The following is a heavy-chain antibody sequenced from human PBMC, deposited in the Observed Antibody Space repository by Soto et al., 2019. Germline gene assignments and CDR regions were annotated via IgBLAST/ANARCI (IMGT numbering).Heavy chain of an antibody. V-gene: IGHV1-2*02. CDR2: INPKFGDT. Sequence: QVQLVQSGAEVKEPGDSVRVSCEASGYTFTAYHIHWVRQAPGQGLEWMGWINPKFGDTTYAQDFQGRVSMTRDMSISTVYMELSRLTSDDTAIYYCARNMDYYYGRGSGNGHGVWGQGTTVTVCS. CDR1: GYTFTAYH. J-gene: IGHJ6*02. CDR3: ARNMDYYYGRGSGNGHGV. D-gene: IGHD3-10*02.